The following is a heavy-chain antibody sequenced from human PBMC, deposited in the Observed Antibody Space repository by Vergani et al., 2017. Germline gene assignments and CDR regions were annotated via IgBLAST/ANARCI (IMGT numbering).Heavy chain of an antibody. D-gene: IGHD2-2*01. V-gene: IGHV5-10-1*01. Sequence: EVQLVQSGAEVKKPGESLRISCKGSGYSFTSYWISWVRQMPGKGLEWMGRIDPSDSYTNYSPSFQGHVTISAAKSISTAYVQWSSLKASDTAMYYCARRYCSSTSCYDXFDPWGQGTLVTVSS. CDR2: IDPSDSYT. J-gene: IGHJ5*02. CDR1: GYSFTSYW. CDR3: ARRYCSSTSCYDXFDP.